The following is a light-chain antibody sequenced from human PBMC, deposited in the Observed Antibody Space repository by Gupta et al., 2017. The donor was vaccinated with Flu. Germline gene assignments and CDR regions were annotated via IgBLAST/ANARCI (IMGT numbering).Light chain of an antibody. J-gene: IGKJ2*03. CDR1: QSLLHSNGYNC. CDR3: IQARQTTPYS. V-gene: IGKV2-28*01. CDR2: LGS. Sequence: DILMTQSPLSLPVTPGEPASISCRSSQSLLHSNGYNCLDWYLQKPGQSPQLLIYLGSNRASGVPDRFSGSGSGTDVTLKISRGEAEDVGVYYCIQARQTTPYSFGQGTKLEIK.